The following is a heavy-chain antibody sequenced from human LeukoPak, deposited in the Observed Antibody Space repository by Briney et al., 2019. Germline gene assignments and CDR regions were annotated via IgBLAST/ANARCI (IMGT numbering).Heavy chain of an antibody. J-gene: IGHJ5*02. D-gene: IGHD6-6*01. CDR3: TRGTSSSSEFDP. Sequence: ASVKVSCKASGYTFTSYDINWVRQATGQGLEWMGWMNPNSGNTGYAQKFQGRVTITRSTSISTAYMELSSLRSEDTAVYYCTRGTSSSSEFDPWGQGTLVTVSS. CDR2: MNPNSGNT. CDR1: GYTFTSYD. V-gene: IGHV1-8*03.